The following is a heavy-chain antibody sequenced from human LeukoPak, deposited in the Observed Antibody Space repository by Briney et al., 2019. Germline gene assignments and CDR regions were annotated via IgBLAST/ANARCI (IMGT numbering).Heavy chain of an antibody. J-gene: IGHJ5*02. CDR1: GYTFTSYG. CDR2: INPNSGGT. Sequence: ASVKVSCKASGYTFTSYGISWVRQAPGQGLEWMGRINPNSGGTNYAQKFQGRVTMTRDTSISTAYMELSRLRSDDTAVYYCARGSPYSSSWYETWGQGTLVTVSS. D-gene: IGHD6-13*01. V-gene: IGHV1-2*06. CDR3: ARGSPYSSSWYET.